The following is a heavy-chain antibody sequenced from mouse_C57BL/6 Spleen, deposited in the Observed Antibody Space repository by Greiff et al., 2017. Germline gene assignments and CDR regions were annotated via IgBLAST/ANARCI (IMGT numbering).Heavy chain of an antibody. CDR3: ARATGTFLDY. V-gene: IGHV2-2*01. D-gene: IGHD4-1*02. Sequence: VKLMESGPGLVQPSQSLSITCTASGFTLTSYGVHWVRQSPGKGLEWLGVIWRGGSTDYNAAFISRMSISKDNSKSQVFCKMNSLQADDTAIYYCARATGTFLDYWGQGTTLTVSS. J-gene: IGHJ2*01. CDR2: IWRGGST. CDR1: GFTLTSYG.